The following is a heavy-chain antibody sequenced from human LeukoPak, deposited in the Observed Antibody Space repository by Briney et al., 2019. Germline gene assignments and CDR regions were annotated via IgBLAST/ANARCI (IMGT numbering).Heavy chain of an antibody. Sequence: PGGSLRLSCAASGFTFDDYGMSWVRQAPGKGLEWVSLVSWDGGSTYYADSVKGRFTISRDNSKNSLYLQMNSLRTEDTALYYCAKDIVNGGFDYWGQGTLVTVSS. D-gene: IGHD3-16*02. CDR1: GFTFDDYG. J-gene: IGHJ4*02. CDR3: AKDIVNGGFDY. CDR2: VSWDGGST. V-gene: IGHV3-43*01.